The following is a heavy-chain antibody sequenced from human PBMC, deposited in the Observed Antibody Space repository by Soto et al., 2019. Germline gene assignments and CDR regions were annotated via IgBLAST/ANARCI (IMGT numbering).Heavy chain of an antibody. D-gene: IGHD6-6*01. V-gene: IGHV5-51*01. CDR1: GYRFTSYW. J-gene: IGHJ4*02. CDR2: IYPGDSDT. CDR3: ARRLDIAARLYYFDY. Sequence: PGESLKISCKGSGYRFTSYWIGWVRQLPGKGLEWMGIIYPGDSDTRYSPSFQGQVTISADKSISTAYLQWSSLKASDTAMYYCARRLDIAARLYYFDYWGQGTLVTVSS.